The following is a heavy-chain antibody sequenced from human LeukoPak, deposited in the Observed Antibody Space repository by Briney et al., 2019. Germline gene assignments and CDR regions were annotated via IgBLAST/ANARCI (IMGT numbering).Heavy chain of an antibody. V-gene: IGHV5-10-1*01. CDR2: IDPSDSYT. CDR3: ARLRVAAAPLHSQLLWSGYYYYGMDA. Sequence: GESLRISCKGSGYSFTSYWISWVRQMPGKGLEWMGRIDPSDSYTNYSPSFQGHVTISADKSISTAYLQWSSLKASDTAMYYCARLRVAAAPLHSQLLWSGYYYYGMDAWGKGTTVTVSS. D-gene: IGHD2-2*01. CDR1: GYSFTSYW. J-gene: IGHJ6*04.